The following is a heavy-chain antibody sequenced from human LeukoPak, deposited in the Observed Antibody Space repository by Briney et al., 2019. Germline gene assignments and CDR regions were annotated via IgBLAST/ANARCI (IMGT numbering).Heavy chain of an antibody. D-gene: IGHD6-13*01. J-gene: IGHJ5*02. CDR2: SNPKNGGT. CDR3: ARGRGVTTAGTSWFDP. V-gene: IGHV1-2*04. CDR1: GYTVTDYY. Sequence: ASVKVSCKASGYTVTDYYVYWVRQAPGQGLEWMGWSNPKNGGTRYAQKFQGWVTVSRDTSISTAYMELSTLKSDDTAVYYCARGRGVTTAGTSWFDPWGQGTLVIVS.